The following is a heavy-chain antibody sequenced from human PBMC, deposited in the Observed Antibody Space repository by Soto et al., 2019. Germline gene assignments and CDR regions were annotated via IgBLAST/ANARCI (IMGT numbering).Heavy chain of an antibody. CDR1: GCSISSYY. Sequence: SETLSLTCTFSGCSISSYYWSWIRQPPGKGLEWIGYIYYSGSTNYNPSLKSRVTISVDTSKNQFSLKLSSVTAADTAVYYCARIAGYCSSTSCPGHNWFDPWGQGTLVTVS. V-gene: IGHV4-59*01. CDR3: ARIAGYCSSTSCPGHNWFDP. J-gene: IGHJ5*02. CDR2: IYYSGST. D-gene: IGHD2-2*01.